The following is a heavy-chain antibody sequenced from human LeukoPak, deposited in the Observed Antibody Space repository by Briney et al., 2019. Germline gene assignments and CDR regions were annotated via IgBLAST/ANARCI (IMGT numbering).Heavy chain of an antibody. CDR1: GFTFRDYY. CDR2: IGSSGSTM. CDR3: ARDRGGGVSPHYGMDV. D-gene: IGHD6-13*01. Sequence: GGSLRLSCAASGFTFRDYYMSWIRQAPGKGLEWVSYIGSSGSTMYYADSVKGRFTISRDNAKNSLYLQMNSLRAEDTAVYYCARDRGGGVSPHYGMDVWGQGTTVTVSS. J-gene: IGHJ6*02. V-gene: IGHV3-11*01.